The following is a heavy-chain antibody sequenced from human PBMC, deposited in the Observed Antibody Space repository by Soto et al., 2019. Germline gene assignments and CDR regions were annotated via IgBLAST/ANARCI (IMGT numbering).Heavy chain of an antibody. J-gene: IGHJ4*02. Sequence: SQTLSLTCAISGDSVSSNSAAWNWIRQSPSRGLEWLGRTYYRSKWYNDYAVSVKSRITINPDTSKNQFSLQLNSVTPEDTAVYYCAREVSIAVAGTGGVYFDYWGQGTLVTVSS. CDR1: GDSVSSNSAA. V-gene: IGHV6-1*01. D-gene: IGHD6-19*01. CDR3: AREVSIAVAGTGGVYFDY. CDR2: TYYRSKWYN.